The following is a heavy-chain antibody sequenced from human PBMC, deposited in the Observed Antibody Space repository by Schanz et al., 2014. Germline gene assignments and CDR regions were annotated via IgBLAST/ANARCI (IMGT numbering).Heavy chain of an antibody. CDR2: FIPILDVG. J-gene: IGHJ3*02. CDR1: RSTFSSYT. V-gene: IGHV1-69*02. D-gene: IGHD2-15*01. Sequence: QVQLVQSGAEVKKPGSSVKVSCKASRSTFSSYTISWVRQARGQGLEWVGSFIPILDVGNYAQQFQGRVTFTADKSTSTASMELSSLRSEDTAVYYCARGGGPEDVFDIWGQGTMVAVSS. CDR3: ARGGGPEDVFDI.